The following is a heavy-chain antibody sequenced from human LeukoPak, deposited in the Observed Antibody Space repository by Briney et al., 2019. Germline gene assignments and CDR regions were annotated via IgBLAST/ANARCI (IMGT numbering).Heavy chain of an antibody. CDR1: GGTFSSYA. CDR2: IIPIFGTA. J-gene: IGHJ4*02. V-gene: IGHV1-69*05. Sequence: GSSVKVSCKASGGTFSSYAISWVRQAPGQGLEWMGRIIPIFGTANYAQKFQGRVTITTDESTSTAYMELSSLSSEDTAVYYCAGEGSIHSNDYWGQGTLVTVSS. D-gene: IGHD2-15*01. CDR3: AGEGSIHSNDY.